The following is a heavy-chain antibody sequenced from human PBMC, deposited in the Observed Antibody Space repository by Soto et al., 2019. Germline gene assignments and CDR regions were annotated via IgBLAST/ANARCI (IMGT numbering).Heavy chain of an antibody. CDR2: ISGSGGST. D-gene: IGHD2-15*01. V-gene: IGHV3-23*01. CDR3: AKDEAYCSGGSCYSAAPDAFDI. Sequence: PGGSLRLSCAASGFTFSSYAMSWVRQAPGKGLEWVSAISGSGGSTYYADSVKGRFTISRDNSKNTLYLQMNSLRAEDTAVYYCAKDEAYCSGGSCYSAAPDAFDIWGQGTMVTVSS. CDR1: GFTFSSYA. J-gene: IGHJ3*02.